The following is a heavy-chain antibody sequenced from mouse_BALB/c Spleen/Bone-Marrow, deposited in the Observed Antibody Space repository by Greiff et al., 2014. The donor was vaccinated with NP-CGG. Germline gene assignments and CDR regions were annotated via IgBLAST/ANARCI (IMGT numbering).Heavy chain of an antibody. J-gene: IGHJ4*01. CDR2: ITGGGTT. V-gene: IGHV5-6-5*01. CDR3: ARHYGYVDAMDY. CDR1: GITVSSYT. Sequence: EVKLMESGGGLVKPGESLKFSCAASGITVSSYTMSWVRQTPEKRLEWVASITGGGTTYYPDSVKGRFTISRDNARNILYLQVSSLRSEDTAIYYCARHYGYVDAMDYWGQGTSVTVSP. D-gene: IGHD1-2*01.